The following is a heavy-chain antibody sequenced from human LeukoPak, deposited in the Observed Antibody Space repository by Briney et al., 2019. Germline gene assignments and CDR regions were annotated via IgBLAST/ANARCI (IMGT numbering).Heavy chain of an antibody. D-gene: IGHD3-22*01. CDR1: GGSISSYY. J-gene: IGHJ6*03. CDR3: ARDVQGYYDSSGYSYYYYYYLHV. Sequence: PSETLSLTCTVSGGSISSYYWSRIRQPPGKGLEWIGYIYYSGSTNYNPSLKSRVTISVDTSKNQFSLKLSSVTAADTAVYYCARDVQGYYDSSGYSYYYYYYLHVWRKGTTVTVSS. CDR2: IYYSGST. V-gene: IGHV4-59*01.